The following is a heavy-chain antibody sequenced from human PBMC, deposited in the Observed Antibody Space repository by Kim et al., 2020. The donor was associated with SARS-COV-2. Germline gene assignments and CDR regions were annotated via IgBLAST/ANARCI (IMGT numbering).Heavy chain of an antibody. CDR2: ISCGGDAS. CDR1: GFTFHDYT. D-gene: IGHD2-2*01. V-gene: IGHV3-43*01. J-gene: IGHJ4*03. Sequence: GGSLRLSCAASGFTFHDYTMHWVRQAPGKGLEWVSLISCGGDASYSAASVNSRSTISGDNTNDSQFLQNNRVRADATAFYYCAKDYASGCYGGYFDS. CDR3: AKDYASGCYGGYFDS.